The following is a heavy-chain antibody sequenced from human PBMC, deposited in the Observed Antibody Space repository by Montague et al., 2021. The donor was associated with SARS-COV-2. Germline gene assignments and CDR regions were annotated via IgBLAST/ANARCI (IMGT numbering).Heavy chain of an antibody. V-gene: IGHV4-61*01. Sequence: SETLSLTCTVSGGSVSSGSYYWSWIRRPPGKGLQSIGYIYYTGSTNYXPSLQGRVTISVDSSKNQFSVRLSSVTAADTAVYYCARISGITSWYYDCWGQGTLVTVSS. J-gene: IGHJ4*02. CDR3: ARISGITSWYYDC. D-gene: IGHD1-14*01. CDR1: GGSVSSGSYY. CDR2: IYYTGST.